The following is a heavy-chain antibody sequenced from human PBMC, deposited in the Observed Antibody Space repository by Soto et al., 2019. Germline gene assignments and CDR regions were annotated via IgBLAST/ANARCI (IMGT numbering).Heavy chain of an antibody. J-gene: IGHJ4*02. CDR1: GFTFSSYA. CDR2: ISGSGGST. Sequence: GGSLRLSCAASGFTFSSYAMSWVRQAPGKGLEWVSAISGSGGSTYYADSVKGRFTISRDNSKNTLYLQMNSLRAEDTAVYYCAKVAIFGVVIISSYDYWGQGTLVTVSS. D-gene: IGHD3-3*01. CDR3: AKVAIFGVVIISSYDY. V-gene: IGHV3-23*01.